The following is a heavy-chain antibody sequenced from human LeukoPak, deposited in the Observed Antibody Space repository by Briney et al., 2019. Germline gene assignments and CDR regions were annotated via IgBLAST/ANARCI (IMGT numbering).Heavy chain of an antibody. Sequence: GGSLGLSCAASGFTFSSYGMHWVRQAPGKGLEWVAVIWYDGSNKYYADSVKGRFTISRDNSKNTLYLQMNSLRAEDTAVYYCARDPGWELRDYYFDYWGQGTLVTVSS. D-gene: IGHD1-26*01. J-gene: IGHJ4*02. V-gene: IGHV3-33*01. CDR1: GFTFSSYG. CDR3: ARDPGWELRDYYFDY. CDR2: IWYDGSNK.